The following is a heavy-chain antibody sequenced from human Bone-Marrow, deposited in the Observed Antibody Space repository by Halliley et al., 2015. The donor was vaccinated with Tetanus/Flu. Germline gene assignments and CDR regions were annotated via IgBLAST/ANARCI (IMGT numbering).Heavy chain of an antibody. CDR2: ISATGGRK. V-gene: IGHV3-23*01. J-gene: IGHJ6*02. CDR3: VNFRPDPPPHYYYGMAV. CDR1: GFTFSSHG. Sequence: CAASGFTFSSHGMTWVRQAPGKGLEWVSSISATGGRKFYADSVKGRLTISRDNSKNTLHLQMNSLRADDTAVYYCVNFRPDPPPHYYYGMAVWGQGTTVTVSS.